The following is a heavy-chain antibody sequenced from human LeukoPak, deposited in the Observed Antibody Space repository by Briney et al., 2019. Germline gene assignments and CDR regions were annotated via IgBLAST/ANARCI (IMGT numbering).Heavy chain of an antibody. J-gene: IGHJ4*02. Sequence: GGSLRLSCAASGFTFSSYAMSWVRQAPGKGLEWVSAISGGGGSTYYADPVKGRFTISRDSSKNTLYLQMNSLRAEDTAVYYCARDRYSSSSGDYWGQGTLVTVSS. V-gene: IGHV3-23*01. CDR3: ARDRYSSSSGDY. CDR1: GFTFSSYA. CDR2: ISGGGGST. D-gene: IGHD6-13*01.